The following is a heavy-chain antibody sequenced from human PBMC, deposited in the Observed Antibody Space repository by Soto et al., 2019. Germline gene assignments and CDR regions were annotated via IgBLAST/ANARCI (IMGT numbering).Heavy chain of an antibody. D-gene: IGHD3-10*01. Sequence: EVQLVQSGTEVKKPGESLKISCKGAGYTFTSYSIGWVRQMPGKGLEWMGIIYPSDFDTRYRPSFQGQVTVSADKSINTAYLQWSSLKASDTAMYYCAKIGFAYGPFDYWGQGTLVTVSS. V-gene: IGHV5-51*01. CDR2: IYPSDFDT. J-gene: IGHJ4*02. CDR1: GYTFTSYS. CDR3: AKIGFAYGPFDY.